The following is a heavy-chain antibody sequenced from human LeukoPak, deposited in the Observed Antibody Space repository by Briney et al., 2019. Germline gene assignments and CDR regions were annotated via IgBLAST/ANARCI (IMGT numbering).Heavy chain of an antibody. V-gene: IGHV3-15*07. Sequence: GGSLRLSCAASGFTFSNAWMNWVRQAPGKGLEWVGHIKSKTDGGTTDYAAPVKGRFTISRDDSKNTLYLQMNSLKTEDTAVYYCTTDYGDYTVAYWGQGTLVTVSS. CDR2: IKSKTDGGTT. CDR3: TTDYGDYTVAY. J-gene: IGHJ4*02. CDR1: GFTFSNAW. D-gene: IGHD4-17*01.